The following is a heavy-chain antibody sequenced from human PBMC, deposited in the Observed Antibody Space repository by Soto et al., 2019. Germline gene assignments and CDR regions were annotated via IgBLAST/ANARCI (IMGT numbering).Heavy chain of an antibody. D-gene: IGHD1-7*01. CDR1: GFSIGSSRYD. J-gene: IGHJ6*02. Sequence: ESLSHSCAVWGFSIGSSRYDLVWSRQRVWNSVDWIGSIYYSGSTYYNPSLKSRVTISVDTSKNQFSLKLSSVTAAATAVYYCARQGDNWNLNSYYYGMDVWGQGTTVTGSS. V-gene: IGHV4-39*01. CDR2: IYYSGST. CDR3: ARQGDNWNLNSYYYGMDV.